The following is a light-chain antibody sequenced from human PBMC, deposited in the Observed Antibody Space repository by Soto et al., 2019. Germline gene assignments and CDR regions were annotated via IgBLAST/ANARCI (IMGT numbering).Light chain of an antibody. Sequence: QSVLTQPPSASGTPGQRVTISCSGSSSNIESNYVYWYQQLPGTAPRLLIYRNNQRPSGVPDRFSGSKSGTSASLAISALRSEDEADYYCTVWDDSLRGRLFGGGTKVTGL. V-gene: IGLV1-47*01. CDR1: SSNIESNY. J-gene: IGLJ2*01. CDR2: RNN. CDR3: TVWDDSLRGRL.